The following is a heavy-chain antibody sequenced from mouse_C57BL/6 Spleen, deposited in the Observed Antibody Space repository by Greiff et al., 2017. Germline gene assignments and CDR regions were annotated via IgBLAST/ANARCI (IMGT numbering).Heavy chain of an antibody. CDR2: IDPENGDT. CDR1: GFNIKDDY. CDR3: TTFYYGPYYIDY. Sequence: EVQLQQSGAELVRPGASVKLSCTASGFNIKDDYMHWVKQRPEQGLEWIGWIDPENGDTEYASKFQGKATITADTSSNTAYLQLSSLTSEDTAVYYCTTFYYGPYYIDYWGQGTTLTVSS. D-gene: IGHD1-1*01. J-gene: IGHJ2*01. V-gene: IGHV14-4*01.